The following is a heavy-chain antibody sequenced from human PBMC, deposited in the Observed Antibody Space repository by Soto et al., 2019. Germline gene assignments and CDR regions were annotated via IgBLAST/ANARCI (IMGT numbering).Heavy chain of an antibody. Sequence: PGGSLRLSCAASGFTFSSYGMHWVRQAPGKGLEWVAVIWYDGSNKYYADSVKGRFTISRDNSKNTLYLQMNSLRAEDTAVYYCARDPLHPTAYYFDYWGQGTLVTVSS. D-gene: IGHD4-4*01. J-gene: IGHJ4*02. CDR1: GFTFSSYG. CDR3: ARDPLHPTAYYFDY. CDR2: IWYDGSNK. V-gene: IGHV3-33*01.